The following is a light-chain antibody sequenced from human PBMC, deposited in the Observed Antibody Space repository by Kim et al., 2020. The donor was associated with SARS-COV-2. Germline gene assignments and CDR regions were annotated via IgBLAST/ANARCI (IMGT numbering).Light chain of an antibody. CDR2: DVT. J-gene: IGLJ1*01. V-gene: IGLV2-11*03. Sequence: QSVTSSCSGISSNVGDSNSVSWYQQHPGKAPKLMIYDVTKRPSGVPDRFSGSKSANAASLTISGLQAEDEADYYCCSYAGTYTPYVFGTGTKVTVL. CDR3: CSYAGTYTPYV. CDR1: SSNVGDSNS.